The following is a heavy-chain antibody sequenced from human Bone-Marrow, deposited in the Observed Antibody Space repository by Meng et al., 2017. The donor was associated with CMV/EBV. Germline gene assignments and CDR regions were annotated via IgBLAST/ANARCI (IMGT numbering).Heavy chain of an antibody. CDR2: ISAYYGNT. Sequence: ASVKVSCKASGYTFNIYGIGWVRQAPGQGLECMGWISAYYGNTNYAQKLQGRVTMTTDTSTRTAYMELRSLGSDNTAVYYCARGSRRSSGRGWFDFWSGMDVWGRGTTVTVSS. CDR3: ARGSRRSSGRGWFDFWSGMDV. CDR1: GYTFNIYG. J-gene: IGHJ6*02. D-gene: IGHD3-3*01. V-gene: IGHV1-18*01.